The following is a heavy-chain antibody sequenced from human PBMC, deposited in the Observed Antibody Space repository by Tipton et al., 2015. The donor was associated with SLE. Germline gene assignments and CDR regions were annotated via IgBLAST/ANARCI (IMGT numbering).Heavy chain of an antibody. V-gene: IGHV1-8*02. CDR2: MNPNSGNT. CDR1: GSSFTGY. CDR3: ARAPPQLGFDY. D-gene: IGHD5-24*01. Sequence: QSGAEVKKPGASVKVSCEASGSSFTGYVHWVRQAPGQGLEWMGWMNPNSGNTAYAQKFQGRVTMTRDTSISTAYMELSSLRSEDTAVYYCARAPPQLGFDYWGQGTLVTVSS. J-gene: IGHJ4*02.